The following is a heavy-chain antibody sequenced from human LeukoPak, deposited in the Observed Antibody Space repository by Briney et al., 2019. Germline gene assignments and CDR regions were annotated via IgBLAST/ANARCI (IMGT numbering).Heavy chain of an antibody. CDR1: GYTFTSYD. D-gene: IGHD3-10*01. V-gene: IGHV1-8*01. CDR3: ARVTMVRGVHGYYFDY. Sequence: ASVKVSCKASGYTFTSYDINWVRQAPGRGLERMGWMNPNSGNTGYAQKFQGRVTMTRNTSISTAYMELSSLRSEDTAVYYCARVTMVRGVHGYYFDYWGQGTLVTVSS. J-gene: IGHJ4*02. CDR2: MNPNSGNT.